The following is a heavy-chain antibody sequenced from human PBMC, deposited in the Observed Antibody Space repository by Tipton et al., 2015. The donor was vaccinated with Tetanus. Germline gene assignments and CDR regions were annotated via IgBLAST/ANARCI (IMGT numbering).Heavy chain of an antibody. CDR3: VNGTGDWFDP. D-gene: IGHD1-14*01. J-gene: IGHJ5*02. V-gene: IGHV4-59*03. Sequence: TLSLTCTISGASITGYYWSWIRQSPGRGLEWIGYIHYAGSTNYNPSLKSRITISVGTSRNQFSLKMKSVTAADTAVYYCVNGTGDWFDPWGQGILVTVSS. CDR2: IHYAGST. CDR1: GASITGYY.